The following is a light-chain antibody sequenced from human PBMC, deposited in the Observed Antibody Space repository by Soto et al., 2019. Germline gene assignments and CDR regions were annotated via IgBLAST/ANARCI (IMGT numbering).Light chain of an antibody. Sequence: DIQMTQSPSTLSASVGDRVTITCRASQSITNWLAWYQQKPGKAPKLLVYDASSLESGVPSRFSGSGSGTEFTLIISSLQPDDFATSSCQQYNSYSPLTFGPGTRVDIK. J-gene: IGKJ3*01. CDR2: DAS. CDR1: QSITNW. CDR3: QQYNSYSPLT. V-gene: IGKV1-5*01.